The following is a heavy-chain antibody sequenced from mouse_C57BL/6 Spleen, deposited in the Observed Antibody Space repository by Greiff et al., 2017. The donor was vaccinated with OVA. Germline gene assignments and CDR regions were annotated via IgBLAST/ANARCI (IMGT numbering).Heavy chain of an antibody. D-gene: IGHD2-2*01. J-gene: IGHJ4*01. CDR3: TRWLGGYAMDY. CDR2: IDPETGGT. CDR1: GYTFTDYE. Sequence: VQVVESGAELVRPGASVTLSCKASGYTFTDYEMHWVKQTPVHGLEWIGAIDPETGGTAYNQKFKGKAILTADKSSSTAYRELRSLTSEDSAVYYCTRWLGGYAMDYWGQGTSVTVSS. V-gene: IGHV1-15*01.